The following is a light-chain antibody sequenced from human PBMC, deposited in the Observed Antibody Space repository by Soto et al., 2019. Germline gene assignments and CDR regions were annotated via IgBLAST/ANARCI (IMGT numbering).Light chain of an antibody. CDR3: LQHKSYPLT. CDR2: GAS. V-gene: IGKV3-15*01. J-gene: IGKJ1*01. Sequence: EIVMTQSPGTLSVSPLEIAALSCMASQSVRSNLAWYQQKPGQAPRLVIYGASTRATGVPARFSGSGFETEFTLTISSLQPEDFATYYCLQHKSYPLTFAQGTKVDIK. CDR1: QSVRSN.